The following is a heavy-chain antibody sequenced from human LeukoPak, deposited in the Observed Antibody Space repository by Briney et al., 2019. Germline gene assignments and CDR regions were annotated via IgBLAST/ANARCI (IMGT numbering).Heavy chain of an antibody. V-gene: IGHV3-11*04. CDR3: ARGGSSSWYDESNWFDP. CDR2: ISSSGSTI. CDR1: GFTFSDYY. Sequence: GGSLRLSCAASGFTFSDYYMSWIRQAPGKGLEWVSYISSSGSTIYYADSVKGRFTIPRDNDKNSLYLQMNSLRAEDTAVYYCARGGSSSWYDESNWFDPWGQGTLVTVSS. D-gene: IGHD6-13*01. J-gene: IGHJ5*02.